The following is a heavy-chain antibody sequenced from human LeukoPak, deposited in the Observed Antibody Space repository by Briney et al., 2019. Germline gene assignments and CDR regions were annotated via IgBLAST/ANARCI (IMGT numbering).Heavy chain of an antibody. D-gene: IGHD2-15*01. Sequence: PSQTLSLTCTVSGGSISSGSYYWSWIRQPAGKGLEWIGRIYTSGSTNYNPPLKSLVTISVDTSKNQFSLKLSSVTAADTAVYYCARDHCSGGSCYRDYYYYYMDVWGKGTTVTVSS. CDR2: IYTSGST. CDR3: ARDHCSGGSCYRDYYYYYMDV. V-gene: IGHV4-61*02. J-gene: IGHJ6*03. CDR1: GGSISSGSYY.